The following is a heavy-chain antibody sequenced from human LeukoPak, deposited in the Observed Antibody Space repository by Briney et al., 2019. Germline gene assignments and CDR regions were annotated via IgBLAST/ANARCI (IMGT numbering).Heavy chain of an antibody. CDR1: GFTFSSYG. J-gene: IGHJ6*02. CDR2: IRYDGSNK. CDR3: AKVFMSSWNYYYYYGMDV. D-gene: IGHD6-13*01. V-gene: IGHV3-30*02. Sequence: PGGSLRLSCAASGFTFSSYGMHWVRQAPGKGLEWVAFIRYDGSNKYYADSVKGRFTISRDNSKNTLYLQMNSLRAEDTAVYYCAKVFMSSWNYYYYYGMDVWSQGTTVTVSS.